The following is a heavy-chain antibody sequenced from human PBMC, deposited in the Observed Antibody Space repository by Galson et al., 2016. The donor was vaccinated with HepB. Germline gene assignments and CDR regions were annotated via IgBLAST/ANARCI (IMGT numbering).Heavy chain of an antibody. V-gene: IGHV1-69*13. D-gene: IGHD3-22*01. CDR2: IIPMFGIP. CDR1: GGTFSSYT. Sequence: SVKVSCKASGGTFSSYTINWVRQAPGRGLEWMGGIIPMFGIPKYARNFQGRISIIADESTNTAYMELSSLRSEDTAVYYCARDPNYYDTSGHGFDYWGQGTLVTVSS. CDR3: ARDPNYYDTSGHGFDY. J-gene: IGHJ4*02.